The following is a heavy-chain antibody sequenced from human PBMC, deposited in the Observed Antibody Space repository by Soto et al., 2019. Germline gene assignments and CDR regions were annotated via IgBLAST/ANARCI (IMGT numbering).Heavy chain of an antibody. Sequence: QVQLVESGGGVVQPGRSLRLSCTASGFTFSSYGIHWVRQAPGKGLEWVAVISYDGSNTYYADSVKGRFTISRDISKNTVFLQMNSLRGDDTAMYYCAKGPFRFLEGLRGVHFFDYWGQGTLGTVAS. CDR3: AKGPFRFLEGLRGVHFFDY. J-gene: IGHJ4*02. D-gene: IGHD3-3*01. V-gene: IGHV3-30*18. CDR2: ISYDGSNT. CDR1: GFTFSSYG.